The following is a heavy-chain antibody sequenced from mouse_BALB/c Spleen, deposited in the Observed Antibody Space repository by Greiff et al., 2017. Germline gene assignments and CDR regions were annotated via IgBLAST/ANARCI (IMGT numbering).Heavy chain of an antibody. CDR2: IYPGNGDT. V-gene: IGHV1-12*01. Sequence: QVQLQQPGAELVKPGASVKMSCKASGYTFTSYNMHWVKQTPGQGLEWIGAIYPGNGDTSYNQKFKGKATLTADKSSSTAYMQLSSLTSEDSAVYYCARNYYGSSPFAYWGQGTLVTVSA. CDR3: ARNYYGSSPFAY. D-gene: IGHD1-1*01. J-gene: IGHJ3*01. CDR1: GYTFTSYN.